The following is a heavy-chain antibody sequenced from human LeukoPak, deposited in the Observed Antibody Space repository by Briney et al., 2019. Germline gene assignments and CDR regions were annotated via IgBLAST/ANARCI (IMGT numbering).Heavy chain of an antibody. CDR2: IYYSGST. J-gene: IGHJ4*02. V-gene: IGHV4-59*01. Sequence: SETLSLTCTVSGGSISSYYWSWIRQPPGKGLEWIGYIYYSGSTNYNPSLTSRVTISVDTSKNQFSLKLSSVTAADTAVYYCARGERPTVGFDYWGQGTLVTISS. D-gene: IGHD4-23*01. CDR1: GGSISSYY. CDR3: ARGERPTVGFDY.